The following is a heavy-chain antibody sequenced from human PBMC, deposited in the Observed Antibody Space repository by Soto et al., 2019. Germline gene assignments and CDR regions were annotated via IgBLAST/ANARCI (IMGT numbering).Heavy chain of an antibody. J-gene: IGHJ4*02. CDR1: GFTFSSYG. CDR2: LSYDGSNK. D-gene: IGHD5-12*01. Sequence: QVQLVESGGGVVQPGRSLRLSCAASGFTFSSYGMHWVRQAPGKGLEWVAVLSYDGSNKYYADSVKGRFTISRDNSKNTLYLQMNSLRAEDTAVYYCAKDRDPQRWLQPFDYWGQGTLVTVSS. CDR3: AKDRDPQRWLQPFDY. V-gene: IGHV3-30*18.